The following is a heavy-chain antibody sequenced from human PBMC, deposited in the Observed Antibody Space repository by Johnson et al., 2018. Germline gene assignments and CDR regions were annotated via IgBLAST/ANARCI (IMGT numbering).Heavy chain of an antibody. V-gene: IGHV3-30*18. D-gene: IGHD6-13*01. Sequence: QVQLVDSGGGVVQPGRSLRLSCAASGFTFSAYGIHWVRQAPGKGLEWVAVISHDGSNKYFADSVKGRFTISRDNSKNTLFLQMNILRAEDPAVYYCAKDWDRAAVGTGGDFHPWGQGTLVTVSS. CDR1: GFTFSAYG. CDR3: AKDWDRAAVGTGGDFHP. J-gene: IGHJ1*01. CDR2: ISHDGSNK.